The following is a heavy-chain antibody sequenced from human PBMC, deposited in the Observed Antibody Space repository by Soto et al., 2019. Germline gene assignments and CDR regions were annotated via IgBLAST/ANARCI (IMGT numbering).Heavy chain of an antibody. J-gene: IGHJ6*02. V-gene: IGHV4-59*01. CDR1: VGCLTSYH. Sequence: SGTLSLPCFVSVGCLTSYHWSWLRPVPGKVLEWIAYTSYTGSTNYNPSLKGRVTMSVDTSRDQVSLRLRSVTRADTAVYYCARDQYDFRSGSYYSAMEVWGQGTKVPGSS. CDR3: ARDQYDFRSGSYYSAMEV. D-gene: IGHD3-3*01. CDR2: TSYTGST.